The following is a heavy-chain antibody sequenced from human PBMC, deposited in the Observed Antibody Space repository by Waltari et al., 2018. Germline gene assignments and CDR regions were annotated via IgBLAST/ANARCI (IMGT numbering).Heavy chain of an antibody. CDR2: TDASTGDP. D-gene: IGHD3-3*01. J-gene: IGHJ4*02. CDR1: GDTFSSSA. Sequence: QVHLVQSGAEVKKPGSSVMISCKAPGDTFSSSAMNWVRRAPGQGLGWLGGTDASTGDPIYSDEFGGRVTISADDSTRTSYMVLYSLRSEDTAQYFCTSRPFGGGYYRADGGLEYWDQGTLVTVSS. V-gene: IGHV1-69*12. CDR3: TSRPFGGGYYRADGGLEY.